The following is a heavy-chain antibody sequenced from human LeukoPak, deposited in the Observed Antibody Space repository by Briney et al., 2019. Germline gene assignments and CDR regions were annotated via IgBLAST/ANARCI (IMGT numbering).Heavy chain of an antibody. CDR2: IYYSGST. Sequence: AETLSLTCTVSGGSISSSIYYGGWIRQSPGKGLEWIGSIYYSGSTYYNPSLKSRVTLSVDTSRNQYSLKVTSVTAADTAVYHCARGGWSYYKESDPFGIWGQGTMVTVSS. CDR3: ARGGWSYYKESDPFGI. V-gene: IGHV4-39*07. J-gene: IGHJ3*02. CDR1: GGSISSSIYY. D-gene: IGHD1-26*01.